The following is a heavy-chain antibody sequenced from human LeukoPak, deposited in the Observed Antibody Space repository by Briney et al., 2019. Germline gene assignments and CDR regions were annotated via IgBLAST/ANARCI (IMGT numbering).Heavy chain of an antibody. J-gene: IGHJ4*02. Sequence: SQTLSLTCTVSGDSISSGDYYWSWIRQPAGKGLEWIGRIYTSGSTNYNPSLKSRVTISVDTSKNQFSLKLSSVTAADTAVYYCARDYYDSSGYYYYFDYWGQGTLVTVSS. V-gene: IGHV4-61*02. CDR1: GDSISSGDYY. CDR3: ARDYYDSSGYYYYFDY. CDR2: IYTSGST. D-gene: IGHD3-22*01.